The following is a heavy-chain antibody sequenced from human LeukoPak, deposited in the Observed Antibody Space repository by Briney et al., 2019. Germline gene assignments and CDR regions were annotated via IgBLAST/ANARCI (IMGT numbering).Heavy chain of an antibody. D-gene: IGHD2-2*01. V-gene: IGHV1-18*01. CDR3: ASSPGYCSSTSCYSLRFDY. CDR2: ISAYNGNT. CDR1: GYTFTSYG. Sequence: ASVKVSCKASGYTFTSYGISWVRQAPGQGLEWMGWISAYNGNTNYAQKLQGRVTMTTDTSTSTAYMELRSLRSDDTAVYYCASSPGYCSSTSCYSLRFDYWSQGTLVTVSS. J-gene: IGHJ4*02.